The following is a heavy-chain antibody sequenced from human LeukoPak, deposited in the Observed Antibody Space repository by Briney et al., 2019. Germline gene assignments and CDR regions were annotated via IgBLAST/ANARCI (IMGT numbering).Heavy chain of an antibody. CDR1: GFTFDDYA. D-gene: IGHD5-18*01. V-gene: IGHV3-9*01. CDR2: ISWNSGSI. J-gene: IGHJ5*02. Sequence: GGSLRLSCAASGFTFDDYAMHWVRQAPGKGLEWVSGISWNSGSIGYADSVKGRFTIPRDNAKNSLYLQMNSLRAEDTALYYCAKGGYSYGYPNWFDPWGQGTLVTVSS. CDR3: AKGGYSYGYPNWFDP.